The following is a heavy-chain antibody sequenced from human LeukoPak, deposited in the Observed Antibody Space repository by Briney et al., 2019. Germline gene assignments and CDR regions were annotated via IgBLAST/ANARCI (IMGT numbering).Heavy chain of an antibody. CDR1: GYTFTGYY. J-gene: IGHJ4*02. D-gene: IGHD3-22*01. CDR2: INPNSGGT. Sequence: ASVKVSCKASGYTFTGYYMHWVRQAPGQGLEWMGWINPNSGGTNYAQKFQGRVTMTRDTSISTAYMELSRLRSDDTAVYYCARDLDSSGYYEYWGQGTLVTVSS. CDR3: ARDLDSSGYYEY. V-gene: IGHV1-2*02.